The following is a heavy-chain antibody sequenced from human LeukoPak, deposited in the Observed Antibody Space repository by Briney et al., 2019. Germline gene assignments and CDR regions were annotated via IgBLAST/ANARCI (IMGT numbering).Heavy chain of an antibody. V-gene: IGHV3-64*01. D-gene: IGHD6-13*01. CDR2: ISSNGGST. Sequence: GGSLRLSXAASGFTFSSYAMHWVRQAPGKGLEYVSAISSNGGSTYYANSVKGRFTISRDNSKNTLYLQMNSLRAEDTAVYYCAKQPIAAAGIQYYFDYWGQGTLVTVSS. CDR3: AKQPIAAAGIQYYFDY. J-gene: IGHJ4*02. CDR1: GFTFSSYA.